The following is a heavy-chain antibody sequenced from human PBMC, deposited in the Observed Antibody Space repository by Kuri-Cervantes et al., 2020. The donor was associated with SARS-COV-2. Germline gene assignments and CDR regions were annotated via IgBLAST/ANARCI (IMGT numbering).Heavy chain of an antibody. Sequence: GESLKISCAASGFTFSTYSMNWVRQAPGKGLEWVSSISSDSSYIHYADSVKGRFTISRDNAKNSLYLHMNSLRAEDTAVYYCARDSDDDVWSGYSTAEYFQHWGPGTLVTVSS. D-gene: IGHD3-3*01. CDR1: GFTFSTYS. J-gene: IGHJ1*01. CDR2: ISSDSSYI. V-gene: IGHV3-21*01. CDR3: ARDSDDDVWSGYSTAEYFQH.